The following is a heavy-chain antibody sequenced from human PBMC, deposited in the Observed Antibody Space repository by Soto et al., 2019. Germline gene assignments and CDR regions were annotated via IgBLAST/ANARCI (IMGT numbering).Heavy chain of an antibody. CDR2: INPSGGST. CDR3: ARDPAEQYYYYYGMDV. CDR1: GYTFTSYY. V-gene: IGHV1-46*01. J-gene: IGHJ6*02. Sequence: ASVNVSCKASGYTFTSYYMHWVRQAPGQGLEWMGIINPSGGSTSYAQKFQGRVTMTRDTSTSTVYMELSSLRSEDTAVYYCARDPAEQYYYYYGMDVWGQGTTVTVSS.